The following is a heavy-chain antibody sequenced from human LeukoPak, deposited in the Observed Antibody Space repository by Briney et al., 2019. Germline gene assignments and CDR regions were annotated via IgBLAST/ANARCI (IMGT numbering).Heavy chain of an antibody. CDR1: GFTFGSYW. J-gene: IGHJ4*02. V-gene: IGHV3-74*01. CDR3: VRDVWGDRDGFFEY. Sequence: PGGSLRLSCAASGFTFGSYWMHWVRQVPGKGLMWVARVNLDGRSTNYAESVKGRFTISSDNAKLTVYLQMNSLRADDTAVYYCVRDVWGDRDGFFEYWGQGALVTVST. D-gene: IGHD5-24*01. CDR2: VNLDGRST.